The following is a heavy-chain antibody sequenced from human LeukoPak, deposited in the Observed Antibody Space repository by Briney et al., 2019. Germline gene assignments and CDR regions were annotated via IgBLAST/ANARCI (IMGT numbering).Heavy chain of an antibody. D-gene: IGHD6-6*01. J-gene: IGHJ5*02. Sequence: ASVKVSCKASGGTFSSYAISWVRQAPGQGLEWMGGIIPIFGTANYAQKLQGRVTMTTDTSTSTAYMELRSLRSDDTAVYYCARDIGSSKYNWFDPWGQGTLVTVSS. CDR1: GGTFSSYA. V-gene: IGHV1-69*05. CDR3: ARDIGSSKYNWFDP. CDR2: IIPIFGTA.